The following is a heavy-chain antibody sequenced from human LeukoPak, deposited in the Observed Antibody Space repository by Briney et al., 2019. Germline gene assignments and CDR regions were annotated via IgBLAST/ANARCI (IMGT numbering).Heavy chain of an antibody. Sequence: SQTLSLTRTVSGGSISSGDYYWSWIRQPPGKGLEWIGYIYYSGSTYYNPSLKSRVTISVDTSKNQFSLKLSSVTAADTAVYYCARSNYDFWSGYYYYMDVWGKGTTVTVSS. J-gene: IGHJ6*03. CDR1: GGSISSGDYY. CDR2: IYYSGST. D-gene: IGHD3-3*01. CDR3: ARSNYDFWSGYYYYMDV. V-gene: IGHV4-30-4*08.